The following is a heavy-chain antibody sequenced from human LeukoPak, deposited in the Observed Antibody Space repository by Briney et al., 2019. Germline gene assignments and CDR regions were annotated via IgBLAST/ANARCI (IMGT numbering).Heavy chain of an antibody. V-gene: IGHV3-48*03. Sequence: PGGSLRLSCAASGFTFSSYEMNWVRQAPGKGLEWVSYINSSGSTIYYADSVKGRFTIARDNAKNSLYLQMNSLRAEDTAVYYCARGHSSSWYRLGWFDPWGQGTLVTVSS. D-gene: IGHD6-13*01. CDR2: INSSGSTI. J-gene: IGHJ5*02. CDR3: ARGHSSSWYRLGWFDP. CDR1: GFTFSSYE.